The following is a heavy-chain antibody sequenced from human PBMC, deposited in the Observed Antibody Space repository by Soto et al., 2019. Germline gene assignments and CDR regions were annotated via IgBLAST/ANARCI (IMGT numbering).Heavy chain of an antibody. CDR1: GYTFTSYY. J-gene: IGHJ4*02. Sequence: ASVKVSCKASGYTFTSYYMHWVRQAPGQGLEWMGIINPSGGSTSYAQKFQGRVTMTRDTSTSTVYMELSSLRSEDTAVYYCARDGRGNWNDGPHFDYWGQGTLVTVSS. D-gene: IGHD1-20*01. CDR3: ARDGRGNWNDGPHFDY. CDR2: INPSGGST. V-gene: IGHV1-46*03.